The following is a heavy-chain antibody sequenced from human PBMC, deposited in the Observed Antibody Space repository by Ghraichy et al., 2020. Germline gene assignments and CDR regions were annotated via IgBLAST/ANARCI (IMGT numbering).Heavy chain of an antibody. D-gene: IGHD1-14*01. CDR3: ARETDRGVFDY. CDR2: IYYSGST. Sequence: SETLSLTCTVSGGSISSYYWSWIRQPPGKGLEWIGYIYYSGSTNYNPSLKSRVTISVDTSKNQFSLKLSSVTAADTAVYYCARETDRGVFDYWGQGTLVTVSS. J-gene: IGHJ4*02. CDR1: GGSISSYY. V-gene: IGHV4-59*01.